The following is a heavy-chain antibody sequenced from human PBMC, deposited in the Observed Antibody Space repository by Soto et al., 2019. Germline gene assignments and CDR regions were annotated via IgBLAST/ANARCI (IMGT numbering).Heavy chain of an antibody. D-gene: IGHD4-17*01. CDR1: GGSMSSSNW. Sequence: QVQLQESGPGLVKPSGTLSLTCTVSGGSMSSSNWWNWVRQPPGKGLEWIGEAHPSGRTNYNPSLKIRVTIAVDKSKNHFSLKLSSVTAADTAVYYCARSEATVLDNWGQGTLVTVSS. CDR2: AHPSGRT. V-gene: IGHV4-4*02. CDR3: ARSEATVLDN. J-gene: IGHJ4*02.